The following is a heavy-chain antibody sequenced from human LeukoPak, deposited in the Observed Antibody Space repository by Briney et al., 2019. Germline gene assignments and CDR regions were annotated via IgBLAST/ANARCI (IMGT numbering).Heavy chain of an antibody. D-gene: IGHD2-15*01. CDR2: IYYSGSP. V-gene: IGHV4-59*01. J-gene: IGHJ4*02. Sequence: SEALPLTCSVHGDPIRCSHWTRMRRPPGRVLEWVGYIYYSGSPSYNPSLKSRVTQAVDPPQNLFSANLSALSGAGQVLLYVARLLAGCPGGRCRAHFDYWGQGTLVTVSS. CDR1: GDPIRCSH. CDR3: ARLLAGCPGGRCRAHFDY.